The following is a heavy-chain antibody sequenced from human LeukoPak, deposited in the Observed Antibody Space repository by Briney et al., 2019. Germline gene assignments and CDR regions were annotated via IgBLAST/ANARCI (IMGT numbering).Heavy chain of an antibody. Sequence: GRSLRLSCAASGFTFSSYAMHWVRQAPGKGLEWVAVISYDGSNTYYADSVKGRFTISRDNSKNTLYLQMNSLRAEDTAVYYCAREWGRGQQLGNFDYWGQGTLVTVSS. J-gene: IGHJ4*02. CDR1: GFTFSSYA. CDR3: AREWGRGQQLGNFDY. CDR2: ISYDGSNT. V-gene: IGHV3-30-3*01. D-gene: IGHD6-13*01.